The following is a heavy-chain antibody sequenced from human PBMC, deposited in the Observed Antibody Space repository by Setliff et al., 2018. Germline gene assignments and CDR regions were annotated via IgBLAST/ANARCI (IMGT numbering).Heavy chain of an antibody. CDR1: GGTFRNYG. V-gene: IGHV1-69*05. D-gene: IGHD5-18*01. Sequence: SVKVSCKASGGTFRNYGISWVRQAPGQGPEWMGGTIPVFGTTDYSQKFQGRVTIITDESTSTAFMQLSSLRSEDTAVYYCVREGVDTRSSTDYRYYMDVWGKGTTVTVS. CDR3: VREGVDTRSSTDYRYYMDV. CDR2: TIPVFGTT. J-gene: IGHJ6*03.